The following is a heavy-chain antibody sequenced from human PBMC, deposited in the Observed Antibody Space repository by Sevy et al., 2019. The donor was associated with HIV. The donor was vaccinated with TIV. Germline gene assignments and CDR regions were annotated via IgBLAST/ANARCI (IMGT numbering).Heavy chain of an antibody. Sequence: GGSLRLSCAASGFTFSSYAMSCVRQAPGKGLEWVSAISGSGGSTYYADSVKGRFTISRDNSKNTLYLQMNSLRAEDTAVHYCIESRLYGTDYHDSSGYGYWGQGTTVTVSS. CDR3: IESRLYGTDYHDSSGYGY. CDR2: ISGSGGST. D-gene: IGHD3-22*01. CDR1: GFTFSSYA. V-gene: IGHV3-23*01. J-gene: IGHJ4*02.